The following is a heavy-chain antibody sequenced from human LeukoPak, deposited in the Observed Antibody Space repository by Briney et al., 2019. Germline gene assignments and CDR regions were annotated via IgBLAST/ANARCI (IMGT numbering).Heavy chain of an antibody. V-gene: IGHV3-7*01. CDR2: IKQDGSEK. J-gene: IGHJ4*02. Sequence: GGSLRLSCAASGFTFSSYWMSWVRQAPGKGLEWVANIKQDGSEKYYVDSVKGRFTISRDNAKNSLYLQMNSLRAEDTAVYYCAGDPVRGYSGYEGDYWGQGTLVTVSS. CDR1: GFTFSSYW. CDR3: AGDPVRGYSGYEGDY. D-gene: IGHD5-12*01.